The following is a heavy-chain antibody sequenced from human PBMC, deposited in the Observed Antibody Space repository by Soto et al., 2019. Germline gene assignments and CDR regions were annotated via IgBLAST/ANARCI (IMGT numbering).Heavy chain of an antibody. D-gene: IGHD3-10*01. J-gene: IGHJ4*02. CDR2: ISPYNGRT. CDR3: VRDLDGSGSYYTNY. CDR1: GSAVRHYA. Sequence: ASVEIYCTSSGSAVRHYAITWVRQALGQGLEWMGWISPYNGRTNYAQKLQDRVTMTTDTSTGTAYMELRSLRSDDTAVYFCVRDLDGSGSYYTNYWGQGTLVTVSS. V-gene: IGHV1-18*01.